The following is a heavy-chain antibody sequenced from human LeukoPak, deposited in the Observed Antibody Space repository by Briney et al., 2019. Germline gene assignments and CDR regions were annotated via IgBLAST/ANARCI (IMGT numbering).Heavy chain of an antibody. CDR2: IYHSGST. J-gene: IGHJ2*01. CDR3: ARVLVVVVPAASHYWYFDL. V-gene: IGHV4-30-2*05. Sequence: SETLSLTCAVSGGSISSGGYSWSWIRQPPGKGLERIGYIYHSGSTYYNPSLKSRVTISVDTSKNQFSLKLSSVTAADTAVYYCARVLVVVVPAASHYWYFDLWGRGTLVTVSS. D-gene: IGHD2-2*01. CDR1: GGSISSGGYS.